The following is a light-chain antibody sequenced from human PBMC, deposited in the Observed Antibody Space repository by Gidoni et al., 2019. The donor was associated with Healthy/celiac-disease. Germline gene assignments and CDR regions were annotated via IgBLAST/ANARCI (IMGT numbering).Light chain of an antibody. J-gene: IGKJ2*01. Sequence: EIVMTRSPATMSVSPGERATLSCRASQSVSSNLAWYQQKPGQAPRLLIYGASTRATGIPARFSGSVSGTEFTLTISSLQSEDFAVYYCQQYNNWPLMYTFXQXTKLEIK. CDR1: QSVSSN. CDR3: QQYNNWPLMYT. V-gene: IGKV3-15*01. CDR2: GAS.